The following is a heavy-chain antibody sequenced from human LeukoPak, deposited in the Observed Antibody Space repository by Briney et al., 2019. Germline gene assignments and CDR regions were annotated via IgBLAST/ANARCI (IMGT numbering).Heavy chain of an antibody. D-gene: IGHD2-2*02. J-gene: IGHJ4*02. Sequence: EASVTVSCTASGYTFTGYYIHWVRQAPRQGLEWMGRINPNSGDTSSAQKFQGRVTMTRDTSISTAYMELSRLRSDDTAVYYCARDRIGCGSSSCYIDYWGQGTLVTVSS. CDR3: ARDRIGCGSSSCYIDY. V-gene: IGHV1-2*06. CDR1: GYTFTGYY. CDR2: INPNSGDT.